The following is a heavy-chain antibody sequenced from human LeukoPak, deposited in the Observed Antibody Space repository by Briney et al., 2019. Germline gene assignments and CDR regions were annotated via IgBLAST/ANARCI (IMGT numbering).Heavy chain of an antibody. V-gene: IGHV3-23*01. D-gene: IGHD6-19*01. CDR3: ARARGRYSSDYYFDY. Sequence: PGGSLRLSCAASGFTFSIYAMSWVRQAPGKVLEWVSAFSGSGGSTYYADSVKGRFTISRDNSKNTLYLQMNSLRAEDTALYYCARARGRYSSDYYFDYWGQGTLVTVSS. CDR1: GFTFSIYA. CDR2: FSGSGGST. J-gene: IGHJ4*02.